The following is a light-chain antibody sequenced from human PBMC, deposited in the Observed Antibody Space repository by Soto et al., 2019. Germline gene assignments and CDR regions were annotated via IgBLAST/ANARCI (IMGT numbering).Light chain of an antibody. CDR3: QQYYSTLYT. CDR1: KSVLYSSNNKNY. Sequence: DIVMTQSPDSLAVSLGERATINCKSTKSVLYSSNNKNYLAWYQQKPGQPPKLLIYWASTRESGVPDRFSGSGSGTDFTLTISSLQAEAVAVYYCQQYYSTLYTFGQGTKLEIK. V-gene: IGKV4-1*01. CDR2: WAS. J-gene: IGKJ2*01.